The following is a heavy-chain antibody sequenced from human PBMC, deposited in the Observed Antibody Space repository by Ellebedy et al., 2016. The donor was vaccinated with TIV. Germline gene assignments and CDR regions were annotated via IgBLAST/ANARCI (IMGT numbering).Heavy chain of an antibody. CDR1: GYTFSSYH. Sequence: ASVKVSXXDSGYTFSSYHINWVRQAPGDGLEWMGWISVYNGNTNYAQKLQGRVTMSTDTSTSTAYMELRSLRSDDTAVYYCAREDSDMFTGRYGMDVWGQGTTVTVSS. J-gene: IGHJ6*02. V-gene: IGHV1-18*01. CDR2: ISVYNGNT. CDR3: AREDSDMFTGRYGMDV. D-gene: IGHD3-9*01.